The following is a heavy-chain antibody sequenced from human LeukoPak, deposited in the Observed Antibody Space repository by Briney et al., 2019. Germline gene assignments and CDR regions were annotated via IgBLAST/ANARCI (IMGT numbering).Heavy chain of an antibody. CDR3: ARQSGTMVTTRFDY. CDR1: GFTFSSYS. Sequence: GGSLRLSCAASGFTFSSYSMNWVRQAPGKGLEWVSYISSSSRTIYYADSVKGRFTISRDNAKNSLYLQMNSLRAKDTAIYYCARQSGTMVTTRFDYWGQGTLVTVSS. V-gene: IGHV3-48*01. CDR2: ISSSSRTI. J-gene: IGHJ4*02. D-gene: IGHD4-17*01.